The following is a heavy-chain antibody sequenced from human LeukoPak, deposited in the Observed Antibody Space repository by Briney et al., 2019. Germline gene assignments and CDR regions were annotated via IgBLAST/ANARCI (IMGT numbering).Heavy chain of an antibody. Sequence: ASVKASCKASGYTFTGYYMHWVRQAPGQGLEWMGWINPNSGGTNYAQKFQGRVTMTRDTSISTAYMELSRLRSDDTAVYYCARDSFTMVRGGRFDPWGQGTLVTVS. CDR2: INPNSGGT. CDR3: ARDSFTMVRGGRFDP. CDR1: GYTFTGYY. J-gene: IGHJ5*02. V-gene: IGHV1-2*02. D-gene: IGHD3-10*01.